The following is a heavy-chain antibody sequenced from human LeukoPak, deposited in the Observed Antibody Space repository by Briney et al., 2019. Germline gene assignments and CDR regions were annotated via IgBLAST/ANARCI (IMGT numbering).Heavy chain of an antibody. D-gene: IGHD3-22*01. J-gene: IGHJ5*02. CDR2: INSDGSTT. CDR3: ASPGYYYDSSGYSLFP. Sequence: GGSLRLSCAASGFIFSNFWMHWVRQAPGKGLVWVSRINSDGSTTSYADSVKGRFTISRDNAKNTLYLQMSSLRAEDTAVYYCASPGYYYDSSGYSLFPWGQGTLVTVSS. V-gene: IGHV3-74*01. CDR1: GFIFSNFW.